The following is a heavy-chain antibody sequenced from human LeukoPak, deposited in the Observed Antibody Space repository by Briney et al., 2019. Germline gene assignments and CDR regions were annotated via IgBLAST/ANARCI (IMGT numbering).Heavy chain of an antibody. CDR2: ISSSSSYI. Sequence: KPGGSLRLSCAASGFTFSSYSMNWVRQAPGKGLEWVSSISSSSSYIYYADSVKGRFTISRDNAKNSLYLQMNSLRAEDTAVYYCAKDGREWPRSLDYWGQGTLVTVSS. V-gene: IGHV3-21*04. D-gene: IGHD5-12*01. J-gene: IGHJ4*02. CDR3: AKDGREWPRSLDY. CDR1: GFTFSSYS.